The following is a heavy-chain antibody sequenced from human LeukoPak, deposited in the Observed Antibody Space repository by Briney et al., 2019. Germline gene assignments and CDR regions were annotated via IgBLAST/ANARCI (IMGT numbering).Heavy chain of an antibody. J-gene: IGHJ4*02. V-gene: IGHV3-21*05. CDR3: ARGLFQLRDSSGYYYTLDY. CDR2: ISETSSFM. CDR1: GFTFSSYS. Sequence: GGSLRLSCAASGFTFSSYSMNWVRQAPGKGLEWISYISETSSFMYYADSVKGRLTISRDNAKKSLYLQMNSLRAEDTALYYCARGLFQLRDSSGYYYTLDYWGQGTLVTVSS. D-gene: IGHD3-22*01.